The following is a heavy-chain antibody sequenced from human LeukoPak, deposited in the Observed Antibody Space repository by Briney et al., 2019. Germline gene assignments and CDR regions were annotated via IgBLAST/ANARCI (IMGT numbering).Heavy chain of an antibody. V-gene: IGHV4-31*03. CDR3: ASWWSGYYFGY. J-gene: IGHJ4*02. Sequence: SETLSLTCTVSGGSISSGGYYWSWIRQHPGKGLEWTGYIYYSGSTYYNPSLKSRVTISVDTSKNQFSLKLSSVTAADTAVYCCASWWSGYYFGYWGQGTLVTVSS. D-gene: IGHD3-3*01. CDR1: GGSISSGGYY. CDR2: IYYSGST.